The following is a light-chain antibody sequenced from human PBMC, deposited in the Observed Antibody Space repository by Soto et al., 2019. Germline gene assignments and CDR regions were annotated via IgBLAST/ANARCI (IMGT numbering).Light chain of an antibody. V-gene: IGKV4-1*01. CDR2: WAS. CDR3: QHYNSYGT. CDR1: QSVLYSSNNKDY. Sequence: IVRTQSQDSLAVSLGERATINCNSSQSVLYSSNNKDYLAWYKQKPGQPPKLLIYWASTRESGVPDRLSGSGSGTEFTLTISSLTPDDFATYYCQHYNSYGTFGQGTKVDIK. J-gene: IGKJ1*01.